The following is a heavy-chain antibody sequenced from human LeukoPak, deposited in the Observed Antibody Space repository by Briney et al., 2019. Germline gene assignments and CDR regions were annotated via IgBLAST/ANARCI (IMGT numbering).Heavy chain of an antibody. Sequence: SETLSLTCAVYGGSFSGYYWSWIRQPPGKGLEWTGEINHSGSTNYNPSLKSRVTISVDTSKNQFSLKLSSVTAADTAVYYCARVDPSRYYFDYWGQGTLVTVSS. CDR1: GGSFSGYY. J-gene: IGHJ4*02. CDR3: ARVDPSRYYFDY. D-gene: IGHD2-2*01. V-gene: IGHV4-34*01. CDR2: INHSGST.